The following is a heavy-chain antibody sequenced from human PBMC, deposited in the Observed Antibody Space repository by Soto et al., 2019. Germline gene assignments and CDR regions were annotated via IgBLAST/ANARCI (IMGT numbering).Heavy chain of an antibody. CDR2: TYYRSNWRH. V-gene: IGHV6-1*01. J-gene: IGHJ4*02. D-gene: IGHD6-19*01. Sequence: SQTLSLTCAFSGDSVSSNSAAWNWIRSSPSRGLEWLGRTYYRSNWRHDYAVSVKSRITVNPDTSKNHFSLQLNSVTPDDTAVYYCARGVAGSGFDHWGQGALVTVSS. CDR1: GDSVSSNSAA. CDR3: ARGVAGSGFDH.